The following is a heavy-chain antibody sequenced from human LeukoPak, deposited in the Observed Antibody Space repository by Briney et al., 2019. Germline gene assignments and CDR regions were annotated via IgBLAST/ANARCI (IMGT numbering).Heavy chain of an antibody. J-gene: IGHJ3*02. D-gene: IGHD3-22*01. CDR1: GYTFTSYD. Sequence: ASVKVSCKASGYTFTSYDINWVRQATGQGLEWMGWMNPNSGNTGYAQKFQGRVTMTRNTSISTAYMELGSLRSEDTAVYYCARGQGYYDSSGYYVGDIWGQGTMVTVSS. CDR3: ARGQGYYDSSGYYVGDI. CDR2: MNPNSGNT. V-gene: IGHV1-8*01.